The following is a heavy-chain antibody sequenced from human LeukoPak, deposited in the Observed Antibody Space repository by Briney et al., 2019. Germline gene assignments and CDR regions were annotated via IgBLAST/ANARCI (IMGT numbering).Heavy chain of an antibody. CDR1: GFTFNNYA. Sequence: GGSLRLSCAGSGFTFNNYAMGWVRQTPGKGLEWVSAISGRGDTTFYADAMKGRFTISRDNSQNTLYLQMNSLRAEDTAVYYCAKDHNLGGYVLFDNWGQGTLVTVSS. D-gene: IGHD3-22*01. V-gene: IGHV3-23*01. J-gene: IGHJ4*02. CDR2: ISGRGDTT. CDR3: AKDHNLGGYVLFDN.